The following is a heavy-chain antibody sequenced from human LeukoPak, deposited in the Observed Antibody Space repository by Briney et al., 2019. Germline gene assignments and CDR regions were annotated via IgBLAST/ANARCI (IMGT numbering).Heavy chain of an antibody. D-gene: IGHD3-16*01. CDR3: ARGRGKRGNDY. V-gene: IGHV3-30-3*01. J-gene: IGHJ4*02. CDR1: GFTFSSYA. Sequence: PGRSLRLFCAASGFTFSSYAMHWVRQAPGKGLEWVAVISYDGSNKYYADSVKGRFTISRDNSKNTLYLQMNSLRAEDTAVYYCARGRGKRGNDYWGQGTLVTVSS. CDR2: ISYDGSNK.